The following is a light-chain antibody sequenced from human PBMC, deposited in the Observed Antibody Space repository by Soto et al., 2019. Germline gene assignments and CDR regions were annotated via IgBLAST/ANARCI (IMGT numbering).Light chain of an antibody. CDR3: HQRSNWPRT. V-gene: IGKV3-15*01. Sequence: EIVMTQSPPTLSVSPGERVTLSCRASQSIRSDLAWYQQKRGQAPRLLIYGASTRATGVPARFSGSGSGTEFTLTISSLQSEDFAVYYCHQRSNWPRTFGQGTKLEIK. CDR2: GAS. J-gene: IGKJ2*01. CDR1: QSIRSD.